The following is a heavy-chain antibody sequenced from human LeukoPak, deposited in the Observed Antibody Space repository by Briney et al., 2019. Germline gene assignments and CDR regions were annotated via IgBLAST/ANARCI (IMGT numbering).Heavy chain of an antibody. CDR1: GDSISSSSYY. D-gene: IGHD5-18*01. CDR2: IYYSGST. J-gene: IGHJ4*02. Sequence: PSETLSLTCTVSGDSISSSSYYWGWIRQPPGKGLEWIGSIYYSGSTYYNTSLKSRVTISVDTSKNQFSLKLTSVTAADTAVYYCARPSGYTYGDFDYWGQGTLVTVSS. V-gene: IGHV4-39*01. CDR3: ARPSGYTYGDFDY.